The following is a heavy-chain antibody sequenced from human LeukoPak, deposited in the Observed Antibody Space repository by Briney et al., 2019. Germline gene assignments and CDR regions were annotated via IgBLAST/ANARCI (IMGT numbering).Heavy chain of an antibody. CDR3: VRTPIFGVVIDYYYYMDV. CDR2: IYTSGST. J-gene: IGHJ6*03. V-gene: IGHV4-4*07. Sequence: SETLSLTCTVSGGSISSYYWSWIRQPAGKGLEWIGRIYTSGSTNYNPPLKSRVTMSVDTSKNQFSLKLSSVTAADTAVYYCVRTPIFGVVIDYYYYMDVWGIGTTVTVSS. D-gene: IGHD3-3*01. CDR1: GGSISSYY.